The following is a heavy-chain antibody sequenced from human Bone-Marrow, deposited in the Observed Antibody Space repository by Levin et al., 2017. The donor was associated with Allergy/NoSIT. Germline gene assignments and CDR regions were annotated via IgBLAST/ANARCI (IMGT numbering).Heavy chain of an antibody. J-gene: IGHJ1*01. CDR2: IIHSGST. D-gene: IGHD4-17*01. CDR3: ARLSQWGTTVTTTEYFHH. V-gene: IGHV4-34*12. Sequence: GSLRLSCAVYGGAFSDYYWTWIRQPPGKGLEWIGEIIHSGSTNYNPSLKSRVTISVDTSKNQFFLNLSSVTAADTAVYYCARLSQWGTTVTTTEYFHHWGQGTLVTVSS. CDR1: GGAFSDYY.